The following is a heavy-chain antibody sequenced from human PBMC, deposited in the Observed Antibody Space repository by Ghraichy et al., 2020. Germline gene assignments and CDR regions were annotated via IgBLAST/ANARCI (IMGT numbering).Heavy chain of an antibody. CDR3: AREVGATKDYFDY. Sequence: ESLNISCTVSGGSISSSSYYWDWIRQPPGKGLEWIGSIYYSGSTYYNPSLKSRVTISVDTSKNQFSLKLSSVTAADTAVYYCAREVGATKDYFDYWCQGTLVTVP. D-gene: IGHD1-26*01. CDR1: GGSISSSSYY. CDR2: IYYSGST. V-gene: IGHV4-39*02. J-gene: IGHJ4*02.